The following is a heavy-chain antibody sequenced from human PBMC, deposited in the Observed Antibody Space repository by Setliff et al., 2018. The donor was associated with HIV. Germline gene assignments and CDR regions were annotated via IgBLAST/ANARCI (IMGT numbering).Heavy chain of an antibody. CDR1: GGSASNSRYY. V-gene: IGHV4-39*02. J-gene: IGHJ5*02. CDR2: IHYNEKT. D-gene: IGHD4-17*01. CDR3: AKDRDYGDNLLLLNWFDP. Sequence: SETLSLTCTVSGGSASNSRYYWAWIRQPPGKGLEYIGSIHYNEKTYYNPSLKSRVTISIDTSKNQFSLNLTSVTAADTAVYHCAKDRDYGDNLLLLNWFDPWGQGTLVTVSS.